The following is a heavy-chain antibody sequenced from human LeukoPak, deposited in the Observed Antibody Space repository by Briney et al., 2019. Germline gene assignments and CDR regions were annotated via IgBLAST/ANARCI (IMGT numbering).Heavy chain of an antibody. Sequence: SETLSLTCAVYGGSFSGYYWSWIRQPPGKGLEWIGEINHSGSTNYNPSLKSRVTISVDTSKNQFSLKLGSVTAADTAVYYCARSSMPGIAVAGAYYFDYWGQGTLVTVSS. J-gene: IGHJ4*02. CDR3: ARSSMPGIAVAGAYYFDY. CDR2: INHSGST. CDR1: GGSFSGYY. D-gene: IGHD6-19*01. V-gene: IGHV4-34*01.